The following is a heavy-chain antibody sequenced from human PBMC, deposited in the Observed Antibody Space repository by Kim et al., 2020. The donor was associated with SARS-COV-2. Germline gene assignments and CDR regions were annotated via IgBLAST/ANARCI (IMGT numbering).Heavy chain of an antibody. V-gene: IGHV3-20*03. Sequence: TGYADSVKGRFTISRDNAKNSLYLQMNILRAEDTALYYCASYTVTYHFDYWGQGTLVTVSS. J-gene: IGHJ4*02. CDR2: T. CDR3: ASYTVTYHFDY. D-gene: IGHD4-17*01.